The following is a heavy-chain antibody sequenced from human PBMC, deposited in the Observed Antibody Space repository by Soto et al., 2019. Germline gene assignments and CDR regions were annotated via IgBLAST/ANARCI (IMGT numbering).Heavy chain of an antibody. J-gene: IGHJ4*02. CDR3: ARTYDYGDLRDY. Sequence: GGSLRLSCAASGFTFSSYAMHWVRQAPGKGLEWVAVISYDGSNKYYADSVKGRFTISRDNSKNTLYLQMNSLRAEDTAVYYCARTYDYGDLRDYWGQGTLVTVSS. D-gene: IGHD4-17*01. CDR2: ISYDGSNK. CDR1: GFTFSSYA. V-gene: IGHV3-30-3*01.